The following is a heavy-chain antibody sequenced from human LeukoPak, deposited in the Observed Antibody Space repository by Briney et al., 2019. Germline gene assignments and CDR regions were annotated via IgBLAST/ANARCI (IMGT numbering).Heavy chain of an antibody. CDR1: GGSISSSSYY. Sequence: SETLSLTCTVSGGSISSSSYYWGWIRQPPGKGLEWIGSIYYSGSTYYNPSPKSRVTISVDTSKNQFSLKLSSVTAADTAVYYCARDLHYDYVWGSYRLDYWGQGTLVTVSS. J-gene: IGHJ4*02. D-gene: IGHD3-16*02. CDR3: ARDLHYDYVWGSYRLDY. V-gene: IGHV4-39*07. CDR2: IYYSGST.